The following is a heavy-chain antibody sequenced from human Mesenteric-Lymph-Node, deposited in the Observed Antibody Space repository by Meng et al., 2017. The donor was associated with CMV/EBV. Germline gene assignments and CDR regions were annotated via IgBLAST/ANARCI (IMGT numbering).Heavy chain of an antibody. Sequence: SETLSLTCTVSGYSISSGYYWGWIRQSPGKGLEWIGSIYYGGSTYYNPSLKRRVTISVDTSKNQFSLRLDSVTAADTAVYFCARDLVVVPTSLDYHYGMDVWGQGTTVTVSS. V-gene: IGHV4-38-2*02. J-gene: IGHJ6*02. CDR2: IYYGGST. D-gene: IGHD2-2*01. CDR1: GYSISSGYY. CDR3: ARDLVVVPTSLDYHYGMDV.